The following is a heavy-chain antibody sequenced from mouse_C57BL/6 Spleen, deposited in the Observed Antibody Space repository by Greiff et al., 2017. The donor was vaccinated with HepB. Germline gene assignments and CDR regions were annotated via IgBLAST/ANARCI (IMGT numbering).Heavy chain of an antibody. V-gene: IGHV5-17*01. CDR1: GFTFSDYG. J-gene: IGHJ2*01. D-gene: IGHD2-4*01. Sequence: EVKLMESGGGLVKPGGSLKLSCAASGFTFSDYGMHWVRQAPEQGLEWVAYISSGSSTIYYADTVKGRFTISTDNAKNTLFLQMTSLRSEDTAVYYCARPIYYDYDGFDYWGQGTTLTVSS. CDR2: ISSGSSTI. CDR3: ARPIYYDYDGFDY.